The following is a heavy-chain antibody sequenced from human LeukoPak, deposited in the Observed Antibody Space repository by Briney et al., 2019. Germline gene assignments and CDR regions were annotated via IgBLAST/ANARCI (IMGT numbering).Heavy chain of an antibody. D-gene: IGHD1-26*01. V-gene: IGHV1-46*01. CDR3: ARGEAPRGSSHNWFDP. J-gene: IGHJ5*02. CDR1: GYTFTSYY. Sequence: GASVKVSCKASGYTFTSYYMHWVRQAPGQGLEWMGIINPNGGSTSYAQKFQGRVTMTRDTSTSTVYMELSSLRSEDTAVYYCARGEAPRGSSHNWFDPWGQGTLVTVSS. CDR2: INPNGGST.